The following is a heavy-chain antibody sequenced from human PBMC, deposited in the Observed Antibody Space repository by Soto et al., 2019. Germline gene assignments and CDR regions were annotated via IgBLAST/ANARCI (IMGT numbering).Heavy chain of an antibody. V-gene: IGHV3-23*01. CDR2: ISGSGGST. Sequence: GGSLRLSCAASGFTFSSYAMSWVRQAPGKGLEWVSAISGSGGSTYYADSVKGRFTISRDNSKNTLYLQMNSLRAEDTAVYYCAKDREQLVYYYYYYGMDVWGQGTTVTVSS. CDR3: AKDREQLVYYYYYYGMDV. CDR1: GFTFSSYA. J-gene: IGHJ6*02. D-gene: IGHD6-6*01.